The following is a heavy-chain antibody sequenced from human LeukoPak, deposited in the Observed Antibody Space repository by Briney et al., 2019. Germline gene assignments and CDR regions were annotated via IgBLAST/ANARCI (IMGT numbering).Heavy chain of an antibody. CDR1: GFTFSSHG. CDR2: ISYDGSNK. Sequence: PGGSLRLSCAASGFTFSSHGMHWVRQAPGRGLEGVAVISYDGSNKYYADSVKGRFTISRDNSKNTLYLQMNSLRAEDTAVYYCAKDDCSSTSCYYYYYGMDVWGQGTTVTVSS. J-gene: IGHJ6*02. V-gene: IGHV3-30*18. CDR3: AKDDCSSTSCYYYYYGMDV. D-gene: IGHD2-2*01.